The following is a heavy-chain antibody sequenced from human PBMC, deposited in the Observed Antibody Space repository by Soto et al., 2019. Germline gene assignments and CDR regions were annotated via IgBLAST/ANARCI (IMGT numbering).Heavy chain of an antibody. Sequence: SSETLSLTCTVSGGSISSYYWSWIRQPPGKGLEWIGYIYYSGSTNYNPSLKSRVTISVDTSKNQFSLKLSSVTAADTAVYYCARDSITRPFDIWGQGTMVTVSS. CDR3: ARDSITRPFDI. J-gene: IGHJ3*02. CDR1: GGSISSYY. V-gene: IGHV4-59*01. CDR2: IYYSGST. D-gene: IGHD1-20*01.